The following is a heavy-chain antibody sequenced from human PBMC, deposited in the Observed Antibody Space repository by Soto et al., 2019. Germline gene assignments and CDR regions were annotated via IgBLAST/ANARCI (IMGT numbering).Heavy chain of an antibody. Sequence: SGPTLVKPTQTLTLTCTFSGFSLSTSGVGVGWIRQPPGKALEWLALIYWDDDKRYSPSLKSRLTITKDTSKNQVVLTMTNMDPVDTATYYWAHRFWPQGGGDFGFDYWGQGTLVTVSS. D-gene: IGHD2-21*01. CDR1: GFSLSTSGVG. V-gene: IGHV2-5*02. CDR2: IYWDDDK. J-gene: IGHJ4*02. CDR3: AHRFWPQGGGDFGFDY.